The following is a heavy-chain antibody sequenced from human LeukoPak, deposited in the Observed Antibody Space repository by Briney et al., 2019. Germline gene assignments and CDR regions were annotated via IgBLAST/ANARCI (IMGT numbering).Heavy chain of an antibody. CDR1: GFTFSNFG. Sequence: KAGGSLRLSCAASGFTFSNFGMNWVRQAPGKGLEWVSYISSSRSYIYYADSVKGRFTVSRDNAKNSLYLQMSSLRAEDTAVYYCARGHYDTSGQSDYWGQGTLVTVSS. J-gene: IGHJ4*02. CDR3: ARGHYDTSGQSDY. D-gene: IGHD3-22*01. CDR2: ISSSRSYI. V-gene: IGHV3-21*01.